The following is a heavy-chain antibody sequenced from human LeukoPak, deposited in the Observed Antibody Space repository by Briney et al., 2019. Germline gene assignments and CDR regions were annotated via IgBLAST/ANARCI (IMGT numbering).Heavy chain of an antibody. CDR3: AREDGDGYNSPDYNWFDP. Sequence: GASVKVSCKASGYTFSSYAIHWVRQAPGQRLEWMGCIKVGNGKTKYSKEFQGRVTITRDTSANTAYMELSSLRSQDMAVYSCAREDGDGYNSPDYNWFDPWGQGTLVTVSS. V-gene: IGHV1-3*03. J-gene: IGHJ5*02. D-gene: IGHD5-24*01. CDR2: IKVGNGKT. CDR1: GYTFSSYA.